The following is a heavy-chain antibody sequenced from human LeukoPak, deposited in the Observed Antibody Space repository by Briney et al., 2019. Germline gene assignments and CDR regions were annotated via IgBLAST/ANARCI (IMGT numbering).Heavy chain of an antibody. D-gene: IGHD2-21*02. J-gene: IGHJ6*03. Sequence: PSETLSLTCIVSGGPIRGTSYYWGWIRQSPGKGLEWIGSVSYSGSPYYNPSLKSRVAISIDTSKNLFSLELTSVTAADTALYYCARVGVMVTALGWRYYYYMDVWGKGTTVTVSS. V-gene: IGHV4-39*07. CDR3: ARVGVMVTALGWRYYYYMDV. CDR2: VSYSGSP. CDR1: GGPIRGTSYY.